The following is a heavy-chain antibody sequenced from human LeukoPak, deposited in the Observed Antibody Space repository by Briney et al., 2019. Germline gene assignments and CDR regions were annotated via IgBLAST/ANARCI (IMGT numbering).Heavy chain of an antibody. J-gene: IGHJ4*02. CDR1: GFTFSSYG. Sequence: GGSLRLSCAASGFTFSSYGMHWVRQAPGKGLEWVAVIWYDGSNKYYADSVKGRFTISRDNSKNTLYLQMNSLRAEDTAVYYCANAGYSSGWLLDYWGQGTLVTVSS. V-gene: IGHV3-30*02. CDR3: ANAGYSSGWLLDY. D-gene: IGHD6-19*01. CDR2: IWYDGSNK.